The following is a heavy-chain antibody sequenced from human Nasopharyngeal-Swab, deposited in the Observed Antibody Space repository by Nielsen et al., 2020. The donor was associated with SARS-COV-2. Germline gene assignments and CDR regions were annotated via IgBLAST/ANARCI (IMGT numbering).Heavy chain of an antibody. CDR3: VRDHPSGYSQDS. V-gene: IGHV3-7*05. CDR2: IKQDGSEK. D-gene: IGHD5-18*01. J-gene: IGHJ4*02. CDR1: GFTFSSYW. Sequence: GESLKISCAASGFTFSSYWMSWVRQAPGKGLEWVANIKQDGSEKYYVDSVKGRFTISRDNAKGSLSLQMNSLRPEDTAIYYCVRDHPSGYSQDSWGQGTLVSVSS.